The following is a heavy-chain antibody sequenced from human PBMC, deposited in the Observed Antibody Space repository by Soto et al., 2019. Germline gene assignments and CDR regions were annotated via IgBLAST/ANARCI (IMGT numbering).Heavy chain of an antibody. CDR1: GGSFSSVGYF. D-gene: IGHD2-2*01. Sequence: SETLSLTFTVSGGSFSSVGYFWSWIRQPPGKGLEWIGYISYSGSTKYNPSLESRVTISVDTSNKNFSLKLSSLRSEDTAVYYCARSPSLFTDYWGQGTLVTVSS. CDR3: ARSPSLFTDY. V-gene: IGHV4-61*03. CDR2: ISYSGST. J-gene: IGHJ4*02.